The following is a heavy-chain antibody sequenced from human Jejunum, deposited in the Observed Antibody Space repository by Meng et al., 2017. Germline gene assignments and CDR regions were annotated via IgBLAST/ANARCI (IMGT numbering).Heavy chain of an antibody. Sequence: KVSCKASGGTFGSDTISWLRQAPGQGPEWMGRIIAFADIADYAQKFRGRVTFTTDTSTSTVFMELSNLRSEDTAVYYCARIYMGPRGFFDYWGQGTVVTVSS. CDR2: IIAFADIA. CDR1: GGTFGSDT. CDR3: ARIYMGPRGFFDY. V-gene: IGHV1-69*02. D-gene: IGHD1-26*01. J-gene: IGHJ4*02.